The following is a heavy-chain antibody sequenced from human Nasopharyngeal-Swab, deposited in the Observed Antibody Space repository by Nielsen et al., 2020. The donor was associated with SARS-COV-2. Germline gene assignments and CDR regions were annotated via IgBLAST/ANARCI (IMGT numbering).Heavy chain of an antibody. CDR3: ARGDSSSSPAFDI. CDR1: GGSFSGYY. J-gene: IGHJ3*02. D-gene: IGHD6-6*01. Sequence: LETLSLTCAVYGGSFSGYYWSWIRQPPGKGLEWIGEINHSGSTNYNPSLKSRVTISVDTSKNQFSLKLSSVTAADTAVYYCARGDSSSSPAFDIWGQGTMVTVSS. V-gene: IGHV4-34*01. CDR2: INHSGST.